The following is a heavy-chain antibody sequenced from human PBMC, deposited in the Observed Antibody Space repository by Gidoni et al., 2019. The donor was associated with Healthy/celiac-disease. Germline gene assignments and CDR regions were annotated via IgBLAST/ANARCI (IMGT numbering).Heavy chain of an antibody. Sequence: QVQLQQWGAGLLKPSETLSLTCAVYGWSSGGYYWIWISQPPGKGLEWIGEINHSGSTNYNPSLKSRVHISVDTSQNQFSLKLSSVTAAGTAVYYCAGGSSGMVRGVTHYWGQVTLVTVSS. V-gene: IGHV4-34*01. CDR3: AGGSSGMVRGVTHY. D-gene: IGHD3-10*01. CDR2: INHSGST. CDR1: GWSSGGYY. J-gene: IGHJ4*02.